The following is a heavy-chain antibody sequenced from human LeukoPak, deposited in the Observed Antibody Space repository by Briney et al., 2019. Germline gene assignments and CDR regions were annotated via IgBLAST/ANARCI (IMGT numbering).Heavy chain of an antibody. CDR3: ARHPPHYSSAWGYYFDY. Sequence: GGSLRLSCAASGFTISNYAMHWVRQAPGKGLEYVSAISSNGDNTYYANSVKGRFTISRDNSKNTLYLQMNSLRAEDTAVYYCARHPPHYSSAWGYYFDYWGQGTLVTVSS. D-gene: IGHD6-19*01. CDR2: ISSNGDNT. J-gene: IGHJ4*02. CDR1: GFTISNYA. V-gene: IGHV3-64*01.